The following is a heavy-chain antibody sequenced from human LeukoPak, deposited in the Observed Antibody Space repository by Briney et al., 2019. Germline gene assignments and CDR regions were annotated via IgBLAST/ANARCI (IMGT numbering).Heavy chain of an antibody. Sequence: SETLSLTCTVSGGSISSSGYYWSWIRQHPGKGLEWIGYIYYSGSTYYNPSLKSRVTISVDSSKNRFFLTLSSVTAADTAVYYCAREGYYDSSGYRFDHWGQGTLVTVSS. D-gene: IGHD3-22*01. J-gene: IGHJ4*02. CDR1: GGSISSSGYY. V-gene: IGHV4-31*03. CDR3: AREGYYDSSGYRFDH. CDR2: IYYSGST.